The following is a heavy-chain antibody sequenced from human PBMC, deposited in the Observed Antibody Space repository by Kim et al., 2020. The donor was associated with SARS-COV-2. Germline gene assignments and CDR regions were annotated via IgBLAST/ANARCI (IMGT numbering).Heavy chain of an antibody. CDR1: GGTFSSYA. CDR2: IIPIFGTA. J-gene: IGHJ4*02. V-gene: IGHV1-69*13. D-gene: IGHD6-6*01. Sequence: SVKVSCKASGGTFSSYAISWVRQAPGQGLEWMGGIIPIFGTANYAQKFQGRVTITADESTSTAYMELSSLRSEDTAVYYCATLVGHRYSSSSPFGYWGQGTLVTVSS. CDR3: ATLVGHRYSSSSPFGY.